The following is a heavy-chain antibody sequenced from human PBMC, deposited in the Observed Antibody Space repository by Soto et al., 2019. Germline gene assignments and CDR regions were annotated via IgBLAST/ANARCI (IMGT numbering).Heavy chain of an antibody. D-gene: IGHD6-13*01. Sequence: PWVPMGLWSRVAKCALSTHAVSFLGHAQGKGVEWVSAISGSGNKTFYADSVKGRFNISRDNSKNTLNLHMSSLRVEVTAVYYCVSGVRSHSELCGQQPPGLVW. V-gene: IGHV3-23*01. CDR2: ISGSGNKT. CDR1: KCALSTHA. CDR3: VSGVRSHSELCGQQPPGLV. J-gene: IGHJ6*01.